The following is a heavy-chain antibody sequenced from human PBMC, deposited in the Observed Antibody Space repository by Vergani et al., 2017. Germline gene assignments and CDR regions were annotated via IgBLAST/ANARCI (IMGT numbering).Heavy chain of an antibody. J-gene: IGHJ5*02. D-gene: IGHD2-2*01. CDR3: ARDHCSSTSCYPSWFDP. CDR2: IYYSVST. Sequence: QVQLQESGPGLVKPSETLSLTCTVSGGSISSYYWSWIRQPPGKGLEWIGYIYYSVSTNYNPSLKSRVTISVDTSKNQFSLKLSSVTAADTAVYYCARDHCSSTSCYPSWFDPWGQGTLVTVSS. CDR1: GGSISSYY. V-gene: IGHV4-59*01.